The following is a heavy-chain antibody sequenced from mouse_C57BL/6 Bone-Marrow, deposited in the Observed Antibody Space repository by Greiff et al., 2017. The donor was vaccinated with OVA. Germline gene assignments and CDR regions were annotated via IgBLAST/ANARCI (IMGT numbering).Heavy chain of an antibody. V-gene: IGHV5-4*03. CDR2: ISDGGSYT. CDR3: ARGYGLDY. J-gene: IGHJ2*01. D-gene: IGHD1-1*01. Sequence: EVKLMESGGGLVKPGGSLKLSCAASGFTFSSYAMSWVRQTPEKRLEWVATISDGGSYTYYPDNVKGRFTISRDNAKNNLYLQMSHLKSEDTAMYYCARGYGLDYGGQGTTLTVSS. CDR1: GFTFSSYA.